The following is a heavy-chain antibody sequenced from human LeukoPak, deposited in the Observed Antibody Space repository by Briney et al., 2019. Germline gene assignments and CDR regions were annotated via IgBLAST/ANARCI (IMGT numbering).Heavy chain of an antibody. CDR1: GFTFSSYG. V-gene: IGHV3-30*02. D-gene: IGHD6-19*01. J-gene: IGHJ4*02. CDR2: IRYDGSNK. Sequence: GGSLRLSCAASGFTFSSYGMHWVRQAPGKGLEWVAFIRYDGSNKYYADSVKGRFTISRDNSKNTLYLQRNSLRVEDTAVYYCVKRAVTFDYWGQGTLVTVSS. CDR3: VKRAVTFDY.